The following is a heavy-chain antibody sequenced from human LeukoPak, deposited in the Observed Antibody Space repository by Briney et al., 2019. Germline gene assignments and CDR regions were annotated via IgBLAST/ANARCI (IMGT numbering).Heavy chain of an antibody. Sequence: KPGGSLRLSCAASGFTFSDYDMGWMRQAPGKGLEWVSYTRNSDNNMFYADSVKGRFTISRDNAKYSVYLQMNSLRAEDTAVYYCARRIAGDGSHAFDIWGQGIMVTVSS. CDR2: TRNSDNNM. D-gene: IGHD6-19*01. CDR3: ARRIAGDGSHAFDI. V-gene: IGHV3-11*01. CDR1: GFTFSDYD. J-gene: IGHJ3*02.